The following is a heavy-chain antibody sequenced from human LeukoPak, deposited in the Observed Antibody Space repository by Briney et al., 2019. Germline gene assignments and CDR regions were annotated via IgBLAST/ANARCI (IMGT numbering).Heavy chain of an antibody. CDR1: GFTFSSYE. CDR2: ISSSSSTI. V-gene: IGHV3-48*03. CDR3: AKDRPNYYGSNGHYYRRDGDY. Sequence: GGTLRLSCAASGFTFSSYEMNWVRQAPGKGLEWVAYISSSSSTIYYADSVKGRFTISRDNSRTTLYLQMNSLRAEDTAIYYCAKDRPNYYGSNGHYYRRDGDYWGQGTLVTVSS. J-gene: IGHJ4*02. D-gene: IGHD3-22*01.